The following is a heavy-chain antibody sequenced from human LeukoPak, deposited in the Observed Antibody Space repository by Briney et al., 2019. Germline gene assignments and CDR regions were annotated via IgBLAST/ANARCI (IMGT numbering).Heavy chain of an antibody. Sequence: SGGSLKLSCAASGFTFSSYSMNWVRQAPGKGLEWVSYISSRSSTIYYADSVKGRFTISRDNAKNSLCLQMNSLRAEDTAVYYCARDSGYDVAFDIWGQGTMVTVSS. J-gene: IGHJ3*02. D-gene: IGHD5-12*01. CDR2: ISSRSSTI. V-gene: IGHV3-48*01. CDR3: ARDSGYDVAFDI. CDR1: GFTFSSYS.